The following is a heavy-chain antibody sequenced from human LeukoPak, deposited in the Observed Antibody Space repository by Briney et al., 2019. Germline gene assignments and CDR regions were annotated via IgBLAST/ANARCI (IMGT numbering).Heavy chain of an antibody. Sequence: SVTVSCKASGYTFTGYYMHWVRQAPGQGLEWMGGIIPIFGTANYAQKFQGRVTITADESTSTAYMELSSLRSEDTAVYYCARRCGGDCYAFDIRGQGTMVTVSS. J-gene: IGHJ3*02. CDR3: ARRCGGDCYAFDI. CDR2: IIPIFGTA. D-gene: IGHD2-21*01. V-gene: IGHV1-69*13. CDR1: GYTFTGYY.